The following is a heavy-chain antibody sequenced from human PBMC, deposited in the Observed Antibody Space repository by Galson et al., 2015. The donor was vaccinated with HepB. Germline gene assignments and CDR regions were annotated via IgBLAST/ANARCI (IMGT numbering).Heavy chain of an antibody. V-gene: IGHV3-66*01. D-gene: IGHD5-12*01. J-gene: IGHJ4*02. CDR2: IYSGGST. CDR1: GFTVSSNY. Sequence: SLRLSCAASGFTVSSNYMSWVRQAPGKGLEWVSVIYSGGSTYYADSVKGRFTISRDNSKNTLYLQMNSLRAEDTAVYYCASSPRVYSGYDLDYWGQGTLVTVSS. CDR3: ASSPRVYSGYDLDY.